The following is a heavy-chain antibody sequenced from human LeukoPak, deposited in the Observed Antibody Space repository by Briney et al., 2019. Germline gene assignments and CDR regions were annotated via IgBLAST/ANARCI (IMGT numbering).Heavy chain of an antibody. CDR3: ARHAIAAANLYNWFDP. CDR2: IYYSGST. V-gene: IGHV4-39*01. D-gene: IGHD6-13*01. J-gene: IGHJ5*02. CDR1: GGSISSSSYY. Sequence: PSETLSLTCTVSGGSISSSSYYWGWIRQPPGKGLEWIGSIYYSGSTYYNPSLKSRVTISVDTSKNQFSLKLSSVTAADTDVYYCARHAIAAANLYNWFDPWGQGTLVTVSS.